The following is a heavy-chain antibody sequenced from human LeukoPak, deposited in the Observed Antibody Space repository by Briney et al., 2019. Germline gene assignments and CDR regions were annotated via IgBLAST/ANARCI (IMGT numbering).Heavy chain of an antibody. D-gene: IGHD3-22*01. CDR3: ARQRPYYYDGSGYYDP. V-gene: IGHV4-59*08. Sequence: SETLSLTCTVSGGSITSYYWSWIRQSPGKGLEWIGYIYYSGSTNCNPSLKSRVTISVDTSKNQFSLKLSSVTAADTAVYYCARQRPYYYDGSGYYDPWGQGILVTVSS. J-gene: IGHJ5*02. CDR1: GGSITSYY. CDR2: IYYSGST.